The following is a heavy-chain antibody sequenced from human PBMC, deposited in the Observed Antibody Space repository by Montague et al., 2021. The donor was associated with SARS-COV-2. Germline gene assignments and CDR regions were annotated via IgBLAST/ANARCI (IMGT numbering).Heavy chain of an antibody. D-gene: IGHD3-10*01. Sequence: SETLSLTCTVSGDSVNNNKNCWGWIRQPPGKGLEWSGSNYHDGSTNYNPSLWSRITMSVDTAKNQFSLRLASVTAADTAVYYCAHRGGLGAIWGQGTLVTVSS. CDR3: AHRGGLGAI. J-gene: IGHJ1*01. CDR2: NYHDGST. CDR1: GDSVNNNKNC. V-gene: IGHV4-39*01.